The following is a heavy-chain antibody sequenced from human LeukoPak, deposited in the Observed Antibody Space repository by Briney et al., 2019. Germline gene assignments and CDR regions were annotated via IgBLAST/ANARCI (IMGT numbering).Heavy chain of an antibody. D-gene: IGHD3-16*02. CDR1: GFTFSSYS. V-gene: IGHV3-21*01. Sequence: GGSLRLSCAASGFTFSSYSMNWVRQAPGKGLGWVSSISSSSSYIYYADSVKGRFTISRDNAKNSLYLQMNSLRAEDTAVYYCARDLIMITFGGVIAFDYWGQGTLVTVSS. CDR3: ARDLIMITFGGVIAFDY. CDR2: ISSSSSYI. J-gene: IGHJ4*02.